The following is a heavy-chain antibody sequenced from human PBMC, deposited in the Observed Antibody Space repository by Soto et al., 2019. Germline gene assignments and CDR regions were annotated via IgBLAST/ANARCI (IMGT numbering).Heavy chain of an antibody. Sequence: SGGSLRLSCTASGFTFGDYAMSWVRQAPGKGLEWVGFIRSKAYGGTTEYAASVKGRFTISRDDSKSIAYLQMNSLKTEDTAVYYCTRRLLWFGELSYDYWGQGTLVTVSS. V-gene: IGHV3-49*04. J-gene: IGHJ4*02. CDR3: TRRLLWFGELSYDY. CDR1: GFTFGDYA. CDR2: IRSKAYGGTT. D-gene: IGHD3-10*01.